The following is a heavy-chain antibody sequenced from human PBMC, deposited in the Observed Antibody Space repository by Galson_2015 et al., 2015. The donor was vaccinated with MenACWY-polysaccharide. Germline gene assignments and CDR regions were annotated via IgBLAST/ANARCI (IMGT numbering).Heavy chain of an antibody. CDR2: ISSSSSYI. J-gene: IGHJ4*02. Sequence: SLRLSCAASGFTFSSYSMNWVRQAPGKGLEWVSSISSSSSYIYYADSVKGRFTISRDSAKNSLYLQMNSLRAEDTAVYYCARDSYGDYTFDYWGQGTLVTVSS. CDR1: GFTFSSYS. D-gene: IGHD4-17*01. V-gene: IGHV3-21*01. CDR3: ARDSYGDYTFDY.